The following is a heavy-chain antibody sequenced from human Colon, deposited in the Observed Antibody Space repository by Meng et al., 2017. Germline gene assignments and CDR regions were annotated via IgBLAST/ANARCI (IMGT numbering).Heavy chain of an antibody. J-gene: IGHJ4*02. D-gene: IGHD2-15*01. Sequence: QVQLQESGPGLVKPSQTLSLTCTVSGGSISSGDYYWSWIRQPPGKGLEWIGYIYYIGSTYYNPSLKSRVTMSVDTSKNQFSLYLSSVTAADTAVYYCARVGGCGGGSCSFRLFDYWGQGTLVTVSS. CDR3: ARVGGCGGGSCSFRLFDY. CDR1: GGSISSGDYY. V-gene: IGHV4-30-4*08. CDR2: IYYIGST.